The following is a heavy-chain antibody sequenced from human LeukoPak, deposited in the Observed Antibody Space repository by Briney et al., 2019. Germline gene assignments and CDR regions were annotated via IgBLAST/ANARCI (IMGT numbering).Heavy chain of an antibody. CDR3: ARELDYEGPLRYFDWLLYRTRWFDP. CDR2: ISAYNGNT. V-gene: IGHV1-18*01. Sequence: ASVKVSCKASGYTFTSYGISWVRQAPGQGLEWMGWISAYNGNTNYAQKLQGRVTMTTDTYTSTAHMELRSMRTDDTAVYYCARELDYEGPLRYFDWLLYRTRWFDPWGQGTLVTVSS. CDR1: GYTFTSYG. D-gene: IGHD3-9*01. J-gene: IGHJ5*02.